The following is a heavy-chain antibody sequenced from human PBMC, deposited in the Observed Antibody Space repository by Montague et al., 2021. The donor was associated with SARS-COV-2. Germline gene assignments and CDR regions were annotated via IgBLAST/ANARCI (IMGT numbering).Heavy chain of an antibody. J-gene: IGHJ4*02. CDR3: AHRLPAVAAFDY. CDR2: IYWDDDK. Sequence: PALVKPTQTLTLTCTFSGFSLSTRIVGVGWIRQPPGKALEWLALIYWDDDKRYSPSLKSRLTITKVTSKNQVVLTMTNMDPVDTATYYCAHRLPAVAAFDYWGQGTLVTVSS. V-gene: IGHV2-5*02. CDR1: GFSLSTRIVG. D-gene: IGHD6-6*01.